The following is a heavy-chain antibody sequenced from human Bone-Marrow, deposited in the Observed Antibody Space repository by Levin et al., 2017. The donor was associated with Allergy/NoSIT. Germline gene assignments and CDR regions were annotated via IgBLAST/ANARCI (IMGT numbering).Heavy chain of an antibody. CDR3: ARVVSGSKYYYYGMDV. D-gene: IGHD1-26*01. CDR2: IKEDGSER. V-gene: IGHV3-7*04. Sequence: PGGSLRLSCEGSEFTFTKYWMSWVRQAPGKGLEWVANIKEDGSERYYVGSLKGRFTISRDNAKNSLYLQMNSLRAEDTAVYYCARVVSGSKYYYYGMDVWGQGTTVTVSS. CDR1: EFTFTKYW. J-gene: IGHJ6*02.